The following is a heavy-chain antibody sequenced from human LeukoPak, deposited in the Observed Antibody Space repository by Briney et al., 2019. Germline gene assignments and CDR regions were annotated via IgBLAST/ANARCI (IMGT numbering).Heavy chain of an antibody. V-gene: IGHV4-59*01. CDR2: IYYSGST. D-gene: IGHD3-22*01. Sequence: SETLSLTCAVSGGSISSYYWSWIRQPPGKGLEWIGYIYYSGSTNYNPSLKSRVTISVDTSKNQFSLKLSSVTAADTAVYYCARDYYDSSGYPGFDYWGQGTLVTVSS. J-gene: IGHJ4*02. CDR1: GGSISSYY. CDR3: ARDYYDSSGYPGFDY.